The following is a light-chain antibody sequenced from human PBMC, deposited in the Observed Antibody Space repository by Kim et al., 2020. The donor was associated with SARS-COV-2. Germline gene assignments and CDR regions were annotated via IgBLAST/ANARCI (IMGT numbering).Light chain of an antibody. Sequence: SYELTQPPSISVSPGQTASITCSGDNLSHKYTYWYQQKPGQSPVLVIYNDNKRPSGIPELFSGSNSGNTATLTVSGTQAMDEADYYCQAWDSSTAVFGGGTQLTVL. CDR1: NLSHKY. CDR2: NDN. V-gene: IGLV3-1*01. CDR3: QAWDSSTAV. J-gene: IGLJ2*01.